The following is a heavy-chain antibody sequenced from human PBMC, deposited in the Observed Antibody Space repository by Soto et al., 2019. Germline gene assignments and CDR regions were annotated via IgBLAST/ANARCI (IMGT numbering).Heavy chain of an antibody. V-gene: IGHV4-59*01. D-gene: IGHD6-6*01. J-gene: IGHJ4*02. Sequence: PSETLSLTCTVSGVSISSYYWIWIRQPPGKGLEWIGYIYYSGSTNYNPSLKSRVTISVDTSKNQFSLKLSSVTAADTAVYYCARVIFSSSSIAFAFDYWGQGTLVTVSS. CDR2: IYYSGST. CDR3: ARVIFSSSSIAFAFDY. CDR1: GVSISSYY.